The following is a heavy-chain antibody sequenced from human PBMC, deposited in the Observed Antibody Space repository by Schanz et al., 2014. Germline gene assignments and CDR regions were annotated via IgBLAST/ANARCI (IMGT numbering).Heavy chain of an antibody. CDR2: ITYNGGTI. J-gene: IGHJ4*02. V-gene: IGHV3-48*01. Sequence: EVHLVESGGGLVQPGGSLRLSCAASGITFSSHSFNWVRQAPGKGLEWISYITYNGGTIYYADSVKGRFTISRDNAKNSLFLQMNSLRAEDTAVYYCARGGPAYYFDDGGQGTLVTVSS. CDR3: ARGGPAYYFDD. CDR1: GITFSSHS.